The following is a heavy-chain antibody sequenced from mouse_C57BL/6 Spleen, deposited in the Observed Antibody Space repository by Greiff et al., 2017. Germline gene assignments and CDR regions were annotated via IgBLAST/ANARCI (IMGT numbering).Heavy chain of an antibody. V-gene: IGHV2-9*01. J-gene: IGHJ3*01. Sequence: VQGVASGPGLVAPSQSLSITCTVSGFSFTSYGVDWVRQTPGKGLEWLGVRWGGGNTKYNSALISRLNISKDNSRSQFFLKMNSLQTDDTAMYYCAKHHYYCSSYGFAYWGQGTLVTVSA. CDR3: AKHHYYCSSYGFAY. D-gene: IGHD1-1*01. CDR2: RWGGGNT. CDR1: GFSFTSYG.